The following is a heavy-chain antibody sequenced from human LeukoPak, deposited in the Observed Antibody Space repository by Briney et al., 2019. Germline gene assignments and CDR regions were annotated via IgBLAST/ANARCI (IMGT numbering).Heavy chain of an antibody. CDR2: VRQDGSEK. V-gene: IGHV3-7*01. Sequence: PGGSLRLSCAASGFTITPYWMTWVRQAPGKGLEWVANVRQDGSEKSYVDSVKGRFIISRDTAKNSLYLQMNTLRVEDTAVYYCARRYCSGGSCYPIIDHWGQGTLVTVSS. D-gene: IGHD2-15*01. CDR3: ARRYCSGGSCYPIIDH. J-gene: IGHJ4*02. CDR1: GFTITPYW.